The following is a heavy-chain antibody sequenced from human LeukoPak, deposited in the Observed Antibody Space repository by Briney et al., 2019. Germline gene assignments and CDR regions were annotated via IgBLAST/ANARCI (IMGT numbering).Heavy chain of an antibody. CDR1: GGSFSGYY. CDR2: INHSGST. J-gene: IGHJ5*02. Sequence: SETLSLTCAVYGGSFSGYYWSWISQPPGKRLEWIGEINHSGSTNYNPSLKSRVTISVDTSKNQFSLKLSSVTAADTAVYYCARSSWYRSWFDPWGQGTLVTVSS. CDR3: ARSSWYRSWFDP. D-gene: IGHD6-13*01. V-gene: IGHV4-34*01.